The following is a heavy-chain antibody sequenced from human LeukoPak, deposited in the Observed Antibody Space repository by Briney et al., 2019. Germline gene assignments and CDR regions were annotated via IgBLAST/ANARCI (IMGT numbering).Heavy chain of an antibody. D-gene: IGHD5-12*01. CDR3: ARVVATIRIDI. CDR2: MNPNSGNT. Sequence: ASVKVSCKASGYTFTSYDINWVRQATGQGLEWMGWMNPNSGNTGYAQKFQGRVTMTRNTSTSTAYMELSSLRSENTAVYYCARVVATIRIDIWGQGTMVTVSS. J-gene: IGHJ3*02. V-gene: IGHV1-8*01. CDR1: GYTFTSYD.